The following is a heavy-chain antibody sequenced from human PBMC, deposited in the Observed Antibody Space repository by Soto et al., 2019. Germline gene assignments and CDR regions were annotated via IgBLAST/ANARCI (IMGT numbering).Heavy chain of an antibody. J-gene: IGHJ5*02. CDR3: AKEIGYSGKLFGGWFDP. CDR1: GFTFDDYA. V-gene: IGHV3-9*01. Sequence: EVQLVESGGGLVQPGRSLRLSCVASGFTFDDYAMHWVRQAPGEGLEWVSSISWNSGNIGYADSVKGRFTISRDNAKNSLYLQMNSLRAEDTALYYCAKEIGYSGKLFGGWFDPWGQGTLVTVSS. CDR2: ISWNSGNI. D-gene: IGHD1-26*01.